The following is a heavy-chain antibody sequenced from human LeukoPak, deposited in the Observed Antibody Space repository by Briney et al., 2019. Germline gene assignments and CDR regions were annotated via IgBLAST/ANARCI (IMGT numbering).Heavy chain of an antibody. Sequence: GGSLRLSCAVSGFTFSSYDMHWVRQAPGKGLEWVAFIRNDRYNKDYADSVKGRFTISRDNSKNTVSLQMNSLRAEDTAIYYCVKDYVEFGDYDQFHYFDHWGQGILVTVSS. CDR3: VKDYVEFGDYDQFHYFDH. J-gene: IGHJ4*02. CDR1: GFTFSSYD. D-gene: IGHD4-17*01. CDR2: IRNDRYNK. V-gene: IGHV3-30*02.